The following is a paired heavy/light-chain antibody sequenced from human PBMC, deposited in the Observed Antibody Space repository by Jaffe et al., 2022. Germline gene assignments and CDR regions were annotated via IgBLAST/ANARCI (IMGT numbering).Heavy chain of an antibody. CDR1: GLTFSNYA. J-gene: IGHJ4*02. D-gene: IGHD6-13*01. CDR3: VKDHLGTDY. V-gene: IGHV3-23*01. CDR2: ISGSGGST. Sequence: EVRLLESGGGLVQPGGSLRLSCLASGLTFSNYAMSWVRQAPGKGLEWVSAISGSGGSTYYADSVKGRFTISRDNSKNTMYLQMNSLRAEDTAVYYCVKDHLGTDYWGQGTLVTVSS.
Light chain of an antibody. V-gene: IGLV1-47*01. CDR3: AAWDESLSGRGI. J-gene: IGLJ2*01. CDR1: SSNIGRRD. Sequence: QSVLTQPPSASGTPGQGVTISCSGVSSNIGRRDVSWYQQLPGTAPKLLIYRNDQRPSGVPDRFSGAKSGTSASLAISGLRSEDEADYYCAAWDESLSGRGIFGGGTKLTVL. CDR2: RND.